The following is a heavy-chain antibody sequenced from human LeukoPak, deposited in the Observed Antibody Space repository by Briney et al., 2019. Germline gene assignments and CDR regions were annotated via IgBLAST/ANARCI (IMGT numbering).Heavy chain of an antibody. CDR2: MNPSSGNT. D-gene: IGHD6-13*01. Sequence: GASVKVSCKASGYTFTSYDINWVRQATGQGLEWMGWMNPSSGNTGYAQKFQGRVTITRNTSISTAYMELSSLRSEDAAVYYCARAYSSSWYTPVYYYYMDVWGKGTTVTVSS. J-gene: IGHJ6*03. CDR1: GYTFTSYD. CDR3: ARAYSSSWYTPVYYYYMDV. V-gene: IGHV1-8*03.